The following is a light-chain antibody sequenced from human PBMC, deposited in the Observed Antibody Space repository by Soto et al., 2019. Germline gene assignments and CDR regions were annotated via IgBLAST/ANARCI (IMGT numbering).Light chain of an antibody. CDR1: QVISNY. V-gene: IGKV1-17*01. CDR3: QQLNSYPRT. Sequence: DIQMTQSPSSLSASEGDRVTIACQASQVISNYVNWYQQKPGKAPSLLIYAASRLQSGVPSRFSGRGSGTDFTLTISSLQPEDFATYYCQQLNSYPRTFGQGTRWIS. J-gene: IGKJ1*01. CDR2: AAS.